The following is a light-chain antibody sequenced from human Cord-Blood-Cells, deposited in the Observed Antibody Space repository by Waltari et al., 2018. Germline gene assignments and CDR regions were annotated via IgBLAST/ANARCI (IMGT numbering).Light chain of an antibody. Sequence: SSELTQDPAVSVALGQTVRITSQGDSLRSCNASWYQQKPGQAPALVIYSKHKRPSGIPDRFSGSRSGTTASLTITGAQAEDEADYYCDARDSSGNHWVFGGGTKLTVL. CDR2: SKH. J-gene: IGLJ3*02. V-gene: IGLV3-19*01. CDR3: DARDSSGNHWV. CDR1: SLRSCN.